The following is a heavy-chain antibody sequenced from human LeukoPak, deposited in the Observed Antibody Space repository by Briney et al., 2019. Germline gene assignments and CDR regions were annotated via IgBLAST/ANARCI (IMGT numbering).Heavy chain of an antibody. J-gene: IGHJ4*02. CDR2: ISGSGGST. V-gene: IGHV3-23*01. D-gene: IGHD6-19*01. Sequence: GGSLRLSCAASGFTFSTYGMTWVRRAPGKGLQWVSSISGSGGSTYYADSVKGRFTISRDNAKNTLYLQMNSLRAEDTAVYYCTRNILYSSGWYVYDYWGQGTLVTVSS. CDR1: GFTFSTYG. CDR3: TRNILYSSGWYVYDY.